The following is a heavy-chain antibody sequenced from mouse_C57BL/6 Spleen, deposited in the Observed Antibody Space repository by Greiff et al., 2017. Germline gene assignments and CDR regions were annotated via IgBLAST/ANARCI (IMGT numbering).Heavy chain of an antibody. J-gene: IGHJ4*01. CDR1: GYSFTGYY. V-gene: IGHV1-43*01. CDR3: ARFGTLYCGSPNAMDY. Sequence: VQLQQSGPELVKPGASVKISCKASGYSFTGYYMHWVKQSSEKSLEWIGEINPSTGGTSYNQKFKGKATLTVDKSSSTAYMQRKSLTSEDSAVYYCARFGTLYCGSPNAMDYWGQGTSVTVSS. D-gene: IGHD1-1*01. CDR2: INPSTGGT.